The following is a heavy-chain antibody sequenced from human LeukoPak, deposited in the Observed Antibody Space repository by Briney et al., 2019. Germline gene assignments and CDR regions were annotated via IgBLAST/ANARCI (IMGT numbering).Heavy chain of an antibody. J-gene: IGHJ5*02. CDR1: GGSISSYY. Sequence: PSETLSLTCTVSGGSISSYYWSWIRQPPGKGLGWIAYIYNSEYTNYNPSLKSRASISVDKSKNLCSLRLSSVTVADTAVYYCARHAIYSGGYSYWFDPWGLGTLVTVSS. D-gene: IGHD1-26*01. CDR2: IYNSEYT. V-gene: IGHV4-59*08. CDR3: ARHAIYSGGYSYWFDP.